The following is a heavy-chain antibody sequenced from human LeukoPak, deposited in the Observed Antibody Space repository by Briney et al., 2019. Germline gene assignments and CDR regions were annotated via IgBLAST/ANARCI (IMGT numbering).Heavy chain of an antibody. CDR3: AKGGYSYGKFDY. CDR2: ISASGSAT. J-gene: IGHJ4*02. V-gene: IGHV3-23*01. CDR1: GFIFSNYG. Sequence: PGGSLRLSCAASGFIFSNYGMNWVRQAPGKALEWIAAISASGSATSYADSVRGRFTIPRDNSKSTTYLQMNSLRAEDTAVFYCAKGGYSYGKFDYWGQGTLVTVSS. D-gene: IGHD5-18*01.